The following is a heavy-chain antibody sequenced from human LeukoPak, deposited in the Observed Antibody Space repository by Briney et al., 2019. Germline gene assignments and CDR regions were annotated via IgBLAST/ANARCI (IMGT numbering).Heavy chain of an antibody. CDR3: ARGGSRVISSSDFDS. V-gene: IGHV4-59*01. D-gene: IGHD6-6*01. CDR1: GVSFSSYY. J-gene: IGHJ4*02. CDR2: IYYTGST. Sequence: SETLSLTCTVSGVSFSSYYWSWIRQPPGKGLEWVGYIYYTGSTNYNPSLKSRVTVSVDTSRNQFSLRLSSVTAADTAVYYCARGGSRVISSSDFDSWGQGILVTVSS.